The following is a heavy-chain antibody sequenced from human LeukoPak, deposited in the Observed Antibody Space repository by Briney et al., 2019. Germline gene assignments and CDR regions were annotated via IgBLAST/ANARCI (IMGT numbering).Heavy chain of an antibody. D-gene: IGHD6-13*01. CDR3: ARLELAAAGNRWFDP. CDR1: GDSISSGDYY. V-gene: IGHV4-39*01. Sequence: PSETLSLTCTVSGDSISSGDYYWPWVRQPPGRGLEWIGSIYYSGSTYYNPSLKSRVTISVDTSKNQFSLRLTSVTAADTAVYYCARLELAAAGNRWFDPGGQGTLVTVSS. J-gene: IGHJ5*02. CDR2: IYYSGST.